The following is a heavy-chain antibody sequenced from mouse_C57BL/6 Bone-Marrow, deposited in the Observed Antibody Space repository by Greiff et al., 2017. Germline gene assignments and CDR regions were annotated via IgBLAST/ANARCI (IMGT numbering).Heavy chain of an antibody. CDR3: TTCYGSSYWYFDV. V-gene: IGHV14-4*01. D-gene: IGHD1-1*01. Sequence: EVQLQQSGAELVRPGASVKLSCTASGFNIKDDYMHWVKQRPEQGLEWIGWIDPENGDTEYASKFQGKATITEDTSSNTAYLQLSSLPSEDTAVYYCTTCYGSSYWYFDVWGTGTTVSVSS. CDR1: GFNIKDDY. CDR2: IDPENGDT. J-gene: IGHJ1*03.